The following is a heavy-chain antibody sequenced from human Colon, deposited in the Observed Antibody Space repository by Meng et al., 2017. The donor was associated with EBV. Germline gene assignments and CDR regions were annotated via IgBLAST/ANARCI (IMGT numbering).Heavy chain of an antibody. CDR2: IYHSGST. V-gene: IGHV4-4*02. CDR3: ARVGAYCGGDCYHPR. D-gene: IGHD2-21*02. Sequence: GQRQRWVAGLGKPSGTLSLTCAVSGGSLSSRNWWSWVRQPPGKGLEWIGEIYHSGSTNYNPSLKSRVTISVDESKNQFSLRLSSVTAADTAVYYCARVGAYCGGDCYHPRWGQGTLVTVSS. J-gene: IGHJ4*02. CDR1: GGSLSSRNW.